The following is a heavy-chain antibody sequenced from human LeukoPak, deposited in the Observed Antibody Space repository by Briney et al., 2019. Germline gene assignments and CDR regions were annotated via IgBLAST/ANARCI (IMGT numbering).Heavy chain of an antibody. J-gene: IGHJ4*02. V-gene: IGHV4-34*01. CDR2: INHSGST. CDR3: ASYGDSGNY. Sequence: KSSETLSLTCAVYGGSFSGYHRSWIRQPPGKGLEWIGEINHSGSTNYNPSLKSRVTISVDTSKNQFSLKLSSVTAADTAVYYCASYGDSGNYWGQGTLVTVSS. D-gene: IGHD4-17*01. CDR1: GGSFSGYH.